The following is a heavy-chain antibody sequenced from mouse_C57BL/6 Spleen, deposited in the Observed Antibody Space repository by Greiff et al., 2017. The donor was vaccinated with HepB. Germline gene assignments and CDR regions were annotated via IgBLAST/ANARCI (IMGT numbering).Heavy chain of an antibody. CDR3: ARLIPAITTVVASDY. D-gene: IGHD1-1*01. CDR2: IDPSDSYT. V-gene: IGHV1-50*01. Sequence: QVQLQQPGAELVKPGASVKLSCKASGYTFTSYWMQWVKQRPGQGLEWIGEIDPSDSYTNYNQKFKGQATLTVDTSSSTAYMQLSSLTSEDAAVYYCARLIPAITTVVASDYWGQGTTLTVSS. CDR1: GYTFTSYW. J-gene: IGHJ2*01.